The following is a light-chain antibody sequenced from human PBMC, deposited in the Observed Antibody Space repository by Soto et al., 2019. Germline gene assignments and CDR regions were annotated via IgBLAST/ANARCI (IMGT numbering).Light chain of an antibody. CDR1: SSDVGVYNY. Sequence: QSALTQPPSASGSPGQSVTISCTGTSSDVGVYNYVSWYQQHPGKAPKLLIYEVSKRPSGVPDRFSGSKSGNTASLTVSGLQAEDAADFYCSSYAGSHNVVFGVWTKVNVL. V-gene: IGLV2-8*01. CDR2: EVS. CDR3: SSYAGSHNVV. J-gene: IGLJ2*01.